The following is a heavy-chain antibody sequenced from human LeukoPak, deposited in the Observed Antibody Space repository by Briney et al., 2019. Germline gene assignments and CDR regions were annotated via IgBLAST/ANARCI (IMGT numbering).Heavy chain of an antibody. J-gene: IGHJ4*02. Sequence: ASVKVSCKASGGTFSSYAISWVRQAPGQGLEWMGGIIPIFGTANYAQKFQGRVTITADESTSTAYMELGSLRSEDTAVYYCARGSSGYSYGYEDYWGQGTLVTVSS. V-gene: IGHV1-69*13. CDR1: GGTFSSYA. D-gene: IGHD5-18*01. CDR2: IIPIFGTA. CDR3: ARGSSGYSYGYEDY.